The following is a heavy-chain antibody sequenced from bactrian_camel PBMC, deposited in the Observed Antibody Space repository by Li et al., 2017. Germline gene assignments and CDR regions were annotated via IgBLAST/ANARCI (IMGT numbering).Heavy chain of an antibody. CDR2: WGRNGY. D-gene: IGHD3*01. CDR1: GDIDSSRC. CDR3: ASDSCTTWRGGSLDPGMYNY. J-gene: IGHJ4*01. Sequence: VQLVESGGGSAAQAGGTLILSCAASGDIDSSRCMGWFRQAPGKEREGVASWGRNGYIRPESRKGRFTLSRVNAKNTLYLQMNNLTPEDTAMYYCASDSCTTWRGGSLDPGMYNYWGQGTQVTVS. V-gene: IGHV3S57*01.